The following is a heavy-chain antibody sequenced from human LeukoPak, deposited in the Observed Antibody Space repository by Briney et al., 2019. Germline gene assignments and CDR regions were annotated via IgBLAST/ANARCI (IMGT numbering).Heavy chain of an antibody. D-gene: IGHD6-6*01. CDR2: IYSGGST. V-gene: IGHV3-53*01. Sequence: GGSLRLSCAASGFTFSSYSMHWVRQAPGKGLEWVSVIYSGGSTYYADSVKGRFTISRDNSKNTLYLQMNSLRAEDTAVYYCARDASSSYWGPYYYYMDVWGKGTTVTVSS. CDR3: ARDASSSYWGPYYYYMDV. J-gene: IGHJ6*03. CDR1: GFTFSSYS.